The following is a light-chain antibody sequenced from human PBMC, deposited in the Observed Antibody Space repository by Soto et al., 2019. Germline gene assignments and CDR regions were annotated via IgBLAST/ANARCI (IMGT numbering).Light chain of an antibody. CDR1: QSVSSSY. CDR3: QRYSDWPPWT. V-gene: IGKV3-20*01. Sequence: EIVLTQSQGTLSLSPGESATLSCLAIQSVSSSYLAWYQQKPGQAPRLLIYGASSRATGIPDRFIGSGSGTEFTLTITSLQSEDFAVYYCQRYSDWPPWTFGQGTKVDI. J-gene: IGKJ1*01. CDR2: GAS.